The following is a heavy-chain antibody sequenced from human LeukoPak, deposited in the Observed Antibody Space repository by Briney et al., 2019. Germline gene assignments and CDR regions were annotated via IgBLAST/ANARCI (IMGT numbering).Heavy chain of an antibody. D-gene: IGHD1-26*01. CDR3: ARTTQVGATLDY. J-gene: IGHJ4*02. V-gene: IGHV4-59*12. CDR2: IYYSGST. CDR1: GGSISSYY. Sequence: SETLSLTCTVSGGSISSYYWSWIRQPPGKGLEWIGYIYYSGSTNYNPFLKSRVTMSVDTSKNQFSLKLSSVTAADTAVYYCARTTQVGATLDYWGQGTLVTVSS.